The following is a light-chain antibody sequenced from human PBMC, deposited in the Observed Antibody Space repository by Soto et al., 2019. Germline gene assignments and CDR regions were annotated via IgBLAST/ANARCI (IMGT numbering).Light chain of an antibody. CDR3: SSYTSSSTLV. CDR2: EVS. Sequence: QSALTQPASVSGSPGQSITISCTGTSSDVGGYNYVSWYQQHPGKAPKSMIYEVSNRPSGVSNRFSGSKSGNTVSLTISGLQAEDEADYYCSSYTSSSTLVFGTGTKLTVL. CDR1: SSDVGGYNY. V-gene: IGLV2-14*01. J-gene: IGLJ1*01.